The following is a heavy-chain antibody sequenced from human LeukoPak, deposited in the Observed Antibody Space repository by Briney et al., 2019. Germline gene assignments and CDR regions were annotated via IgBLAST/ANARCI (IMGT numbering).Heavy chain of an antibody. CDR3: ARPPLVTPSYYYYGMDV. V-gene: IGHV1-69*04. Sequence: GASVKVSCKASGGTFSSYAISWVRQAPGQGLEWMGRIIPILGIANYAQKFQGRVTITADKSTSTAYMELSSLRSEDTAVYYCARPPLVTPSYYYYGMDVWGQGTTVTVSS. J-gene: IGHJ6*02. CDR1: GGTFSSYA. D-gene: IGHD2-21*02. CDR2: IIPILGIA.